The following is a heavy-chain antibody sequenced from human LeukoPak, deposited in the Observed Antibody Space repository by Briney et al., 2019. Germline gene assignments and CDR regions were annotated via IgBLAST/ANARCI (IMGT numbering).Heavy chain of an antibody. V-gene: IGHV3-30*18. CDR1: GFTFSSYG. J-gene: IGHJ3*02. D-gene: IGHD4-17*01. CDR2: ILYDGSNK. Sequence: GRPLRLSCVASGFTFSSYGMHWVRQAPGKGLEWVAVILYDGSNKYNADSVKGRFTISRDTSKNTLYLQMSSLRPEDTAVYYCAKAWRAYGDYHTFDIWGQGTMVTVSS. CDR3: AKAWRAYGDYHTFDI.